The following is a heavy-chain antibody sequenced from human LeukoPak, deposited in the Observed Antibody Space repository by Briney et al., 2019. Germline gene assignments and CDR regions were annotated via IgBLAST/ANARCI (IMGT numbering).Heavy chain of an antibody. D-gene: IGHD3-22*01. CDR1: GYTFTSYG. V-gene: IGHV1-18*01. J-gene: IGHJ4*02. CDR2: ISAYNGNT. CDR3: ARDLTSSGYPSPFDY. Sequence: ASVKLSCKASGYTFTSYGIGWVRQAPGQGLEWMGCISAYNGNTNYAQKLQGRVTMTTDTSTSTAYLELRSLRSDDTAVYYCARDLTSSGYPSPFDYWGQGTLVTVSS.